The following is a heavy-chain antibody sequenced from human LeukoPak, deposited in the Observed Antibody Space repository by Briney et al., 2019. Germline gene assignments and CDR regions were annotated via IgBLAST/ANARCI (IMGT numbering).Heavy chain of an antibody. CDR3: ARAIAAAAVGVDY. Sequence: ASVKVSCKASGYTFTSYYMHWVRQAPGQGLEWMGWINPNSGGTNYAQKFQGRVTMTRDTSISTAYMELSRLRSDDTAVYYCARAIAAAAVGVDYWGQGTLVTVSS. V-gene: IGHV1-2*02. CDR2: INPNSGGT. CDR1: GYTFTSYY. J-gene: IGHJ4*02. D-gene: IGHD6-13*01.